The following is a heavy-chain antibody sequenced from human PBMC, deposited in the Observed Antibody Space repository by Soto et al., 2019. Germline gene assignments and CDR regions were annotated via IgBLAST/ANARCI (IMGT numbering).Heavy chain of an antibody. V-gene: IGHV3-21*01. CDR3: ARAESIHQYGCFDY. CDR1: GFTFSSYS. J-gene: IGHJ4*02. Sequence: PGGSLRLSCAASGFTFSSYSMNWVRQAPGKGLEWVSSISSSSSYIYYADSVKGRFTISRDNAKNSLYLQMNSLRAEDTAVYYCARAESIHQYGCFDYWGQGTLVTSPQ. D-gene: IGHD3-10*01. CDR2: ISSSSSYI.